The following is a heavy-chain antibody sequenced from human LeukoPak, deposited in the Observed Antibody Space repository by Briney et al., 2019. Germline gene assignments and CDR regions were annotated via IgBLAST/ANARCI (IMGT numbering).Heavy chain of an antibody. V-gene: IGHV4-39*01. CDR1: GGSISSSSYY. J-gene: IGHJ3*02. Sequence: SETLSLTCTVSGGSISSSSYYWGWIRQPPGKGLEWIGSIYYSGSTYYNPSLKSRVTISVDTSKNQFSLKLSSVTTADTAVYYCGRVRGSAFDIWGQGTMVTVSS. D-gene: IGHD3-10*01. CDR2: IYYSGST. CDR3: GRVRGSAFDI.